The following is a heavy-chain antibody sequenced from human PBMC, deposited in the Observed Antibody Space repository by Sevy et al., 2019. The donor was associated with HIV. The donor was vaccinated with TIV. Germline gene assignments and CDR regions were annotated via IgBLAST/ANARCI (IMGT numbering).Heavy chain of an antibody. Sequence: GESLKISCKGSGYSFTSYWIGWVRQMPGKGLEWMGIIYPGDSDTRYSPSFQGQVTISADKSISTAYLQWSSLKASDTAMYYCARRYCSSTSCYRVDAFDIWGQGTMVTVSS. CDR1: GYSFTSYW. V-gene: IGHV5-51*01. J-gene: IGHJ3*02. D-gene: IGHD2-2*01. CDR3: ARRYCSSTSCYRVDAFDI. CDR2: IYPGDSDT.